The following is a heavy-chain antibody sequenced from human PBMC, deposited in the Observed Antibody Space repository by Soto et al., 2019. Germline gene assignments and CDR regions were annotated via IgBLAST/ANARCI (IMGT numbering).Heavy chain of an antibody. CDR1: GGSLRNSG. CDR3: ARERDGSGSLSYYFDQ. D-gene: IGHD3-10*01. J-gene: IGHJ4*02. Sequence: QLELVQSGAEVMEPGSSVKLSCKASGGSLRNSGINWVRQAPGQGLEWVGGIIPIIGTPNYLQRLQTRVTITADESTITAFLELGSLRFDDTAIYYCARERDGSGSLSYYFDQWGQGTLVTVSS. V-gene: IGHV1-69*01. CDR2: IIPIIGTP.